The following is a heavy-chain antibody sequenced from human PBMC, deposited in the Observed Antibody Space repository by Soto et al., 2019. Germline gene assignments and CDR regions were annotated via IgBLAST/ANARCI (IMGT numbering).Heavy chain of an antibody. CDR1: GGSFSGYY. J-gene: IGHJ4*02. CDR2: INQSGST. V-gene: IGHV4-34*01. D-gene: IGHD3-16*01. CDR3: ARGLNYVVY. Sequence: PSETLSLTGAVYGGSFSGYYWSWLRQPPGKGLEWIGEINQSGSTNYNPSLKSRVTISIDTSKNQFSLKVSSVTAADTAVYYCARGLNYVVYWGQGTLVTVSS.